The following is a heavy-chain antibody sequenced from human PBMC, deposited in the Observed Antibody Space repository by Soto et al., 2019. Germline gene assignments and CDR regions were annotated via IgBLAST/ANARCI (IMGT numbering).Heavy chain of an antibody. D-gene: IGHD6-13*01. V-gene: IGHV3-23*01. CDR3: AKDNDSSWYVTYFDY. CDR2: ISGSGGSK. J-gene: IGHJ4*02. CDR1: GFTFRSYA. Sequence: EVQLLESGGGLVQPGGSLRLSCAASGFTFRSYAMSWVRQAPGKGLEWVSAISGSGGSKYYADSVKGRFTISRDNSKNTLYLQMNSLRAEDTAVYYCAKDNDSSWYVTYFDYWGQGTLVTVSS.